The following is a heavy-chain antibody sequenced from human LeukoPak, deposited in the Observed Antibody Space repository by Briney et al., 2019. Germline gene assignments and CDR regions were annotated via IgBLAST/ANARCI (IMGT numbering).Heavy chain of an antibody. D-gene: IGHD6-19*01. CDR1: GFTFSSYS. CDR3: AKDSVAVTGTGNIDY. J-gene: IGHJ4*02. Sequence: GSLRLSCAASGFTFSSYSMNWVRQAPGKGLEWVSSIKSSSSYIYYADSVKGRFTISRDNAKNSLYLQMNSLRAEDTALYYCAKDSVAVTGTGNIDYWGQGTLVTVSS. CDR2: IKSSSSYI. V-gene: IGHV3-21*04.